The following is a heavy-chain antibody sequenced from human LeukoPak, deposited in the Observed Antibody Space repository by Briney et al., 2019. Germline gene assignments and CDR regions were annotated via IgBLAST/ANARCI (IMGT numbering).Heavy chain of an antibody. V-gene: IGHV3-21*01. CDR2: ISSGSTYI. CDR1: EFTFSTYS. Sequence: GGSLRLSCAASEFTFSTYSMNWVRQAPGKGLEWVSSISSGSTYIYYADSVKGRFTISRDNSKNTLYLQMNSLRAEDTAVYYCAKDFSVYYYDSRVLDYWGQGTLVTVSS. D-gene: IGHD3-22*01. CDR3: AKDFSVYYYDSRVLDY. J-gene: IGHJ4*02.